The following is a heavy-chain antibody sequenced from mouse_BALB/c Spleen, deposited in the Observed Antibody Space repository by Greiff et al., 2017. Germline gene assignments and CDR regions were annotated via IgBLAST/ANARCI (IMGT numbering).Heavy chain of an antibody. V-gene: IGHV5-17*02. CDR1: GFTFSSFG. D-gene: IGHD2-14*01. Sequence: EVQLMESGGGLVQPGGSRKLSCAASGFTFSSFGMHWVRQAPEKGLEWVAYISSGSSTIYYADTVKGRYTISRDQPKNTLFLQMTSLRSEDTAMYYWARGRRYDGNYYAMDYWGQGTSVTVSS. J-gene: IGHJ4*01. CDR2: ISSGSSTI. CDR3: ARGRRYDGNYYAMDY.